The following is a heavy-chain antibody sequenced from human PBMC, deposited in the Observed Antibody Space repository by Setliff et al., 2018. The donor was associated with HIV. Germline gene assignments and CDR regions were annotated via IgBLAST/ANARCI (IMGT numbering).Heavy chain of an antibody. CDR2: LNAGDGDS. D-gene: IGHD1-26*01. V-gene: IGHV1-3*01. J-gene: IGHJ3*02. CDR1: GYSFTTYA. Sequence: ASVKVSSKASGYSFTTYAIHWVRQAPGQRLEWMGWLNAGDGDSGPSQEFRGRVIFTRDTSASTAYMELTSLRSDDTAVYYCAKSRVGFSVPYDAFDIWGQGTMGTVS. CDR3: AKSRVGFSVPYDAFDI.